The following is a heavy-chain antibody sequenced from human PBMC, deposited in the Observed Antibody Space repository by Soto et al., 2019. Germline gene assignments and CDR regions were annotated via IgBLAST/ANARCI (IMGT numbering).Heavy chain of an antibody. D-gene: IGHD3-9*01. Sequence: PSETLSLTCTVSGGSISSSSYYWGWIRQPPGKGLEWIGSIYYSGSTYYNPSLKSRVTISVDTSKNQFSLKLSSVTAADTAVYYCARLSDIHNWFDPWGQGTLVTVSS. J-gene: IGHJ5*02. CDR3: ARLSDIHNWFDP. CDR1: GGSISSSSYY. V-gene: IGHV4-39*01. CDR2: IYYSGST.